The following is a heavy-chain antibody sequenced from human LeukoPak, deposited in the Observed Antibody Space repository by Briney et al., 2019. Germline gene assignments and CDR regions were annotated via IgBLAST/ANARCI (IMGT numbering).Heavy chain of an antibody. CDR2: VYYGRSP. V-gene: IGHV4-39*02. J-gene: IGHJ4*02. Sequence: LETLSLTCTVSGDSISRSTYYWAWIRQPPGKGLEWIGSVYYGRSPYFNPSLESRATISVDTSKNHFSLKMSSVTAADTAVYYCARSSGTGTFSYWGQGTLVTVSS. CDR3: ARSSGTGTFSY. CDR1: GDSISRSTYY. D-gene: IGHD6-25*01.